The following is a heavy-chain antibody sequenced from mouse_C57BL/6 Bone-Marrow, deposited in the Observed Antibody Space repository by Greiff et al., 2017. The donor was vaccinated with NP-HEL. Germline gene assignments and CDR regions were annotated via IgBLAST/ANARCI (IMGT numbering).Heavy chain of an antibody. CDR3: ARDYGSSPPWFAY. D-gene: IGHD1-1*01. CDR1: GFTFSDYG. J-gene: IGHJ3*01. V-gene: IGHV5-17*01. Sequence: DVMLVESGGGLVKPGGSLKLSCAASGFTFSDYGMHWVRQAPEKGLEWVAYISSGSSTIYYADTVKGRFTISRDNAKNTLFLQMTSLRSEDTAMYYCARDYGSSPPWFAYWGQGTLVTVSA. CDR2: ISSGSSTI.